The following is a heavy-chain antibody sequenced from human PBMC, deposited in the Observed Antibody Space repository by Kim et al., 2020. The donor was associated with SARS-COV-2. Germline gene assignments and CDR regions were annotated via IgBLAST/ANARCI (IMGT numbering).Heavy chain of an antibody. Sequence: GGSLRLSCAASGFTFSSYGMHWVRQAPGKGLEWVAVIRYDGSNKYYADSVKGRFTISRDNSKNTLYLQMNSLRAEDTAVYYCARGGGYSSSGYPCFDYWGQGTLVTVSS. CDR2: IRYDGSNK. D-gene: IGHD6-13*01. CDR3: ARGGGYSSSGYPCFDY. V-gene: IGHV3-33*01. J-gene: IGHJ4*02. CDR1: GFTFSSYG.